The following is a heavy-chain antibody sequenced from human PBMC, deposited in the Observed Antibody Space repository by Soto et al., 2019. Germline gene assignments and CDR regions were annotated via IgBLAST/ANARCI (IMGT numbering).Heavy chain of an antibody. J-gene: IGHJ6*02. D-gene: IGHD6-13*01. CDR1: GGSLSGYY. Sequence: PSETLSLTCAVYGGSLSGYYWSWIRQPPGKGLEWIGEINHSGSTNYNPSLKSRVTISVDTSKSQFSLKLSSVTAADTAVYYCARGGPSSSWYRGYSYYYGMDVWGQGTTVTVS. V-gene: IGHV4-34*01. CDR3: ARGGPSSSWYRGYSYYYGMDV. CDR2: INHSGST.